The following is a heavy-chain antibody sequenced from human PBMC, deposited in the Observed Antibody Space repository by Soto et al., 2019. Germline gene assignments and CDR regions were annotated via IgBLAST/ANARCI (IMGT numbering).Heavy chain of an antibody. Sequence: PSETLSLTCTVSGGSISSYYWSWIRQPPGKGLEWIGYIYYSGSTNYNPSLKSRVTISVDTSKNQFSLKLSSVTAADTAVYYCARDRGFMVTMVRGVVYYYYYGMDVWGQGTTVTVS. CDR1: GGSISSYY. J-gene: IGHJ6*02. CDR3: ARDRGFMVTMVRGVVYYYYYGMDV. D-gene: IGHD3-10*01. CDR2: IYYSGST. V-gene: IGHV4-59*01.